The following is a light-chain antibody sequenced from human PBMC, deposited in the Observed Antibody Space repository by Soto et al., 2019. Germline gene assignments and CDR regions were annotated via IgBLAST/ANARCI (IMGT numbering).Light chain of an antibody. V-gene: IGKV1-39*01. CDR1: QSITSY. J-gene: IGKJ1*01. CDR3: QQTYGTPQT. Sequence: DIQMTQSPSSLSASVGDRVTITCRASQSITSYLNWYQQTPGKAPELLIHGASRLQSGVPSRFSGSGSGTDFTLTISSLQPEDFETYYCQQTYGTPQTLGLGTKVDI. CDR2: GAS.